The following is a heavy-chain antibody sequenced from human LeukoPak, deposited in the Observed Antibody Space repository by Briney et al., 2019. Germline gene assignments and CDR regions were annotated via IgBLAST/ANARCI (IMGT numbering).Heavy chain of an antibody. D-gene: IGHD3-22*01. CDR3: ARGFRGYYPGDAFDI. CDR1: GGTFSSYA. V-gene: IGHV1-46*01. J-gene: IGHJ3*02. Sequence: ASVKVSCKASGGTFSSYAISWVRQAPGQGLEWMGIINPSGGSTSYAQKFQGRVTMTRDMSTSTVYMELSSLRSEDTAVYYCARGFRGYYPGDAFDIWGQGTMVTVSS. CDR2: INPSGGST.